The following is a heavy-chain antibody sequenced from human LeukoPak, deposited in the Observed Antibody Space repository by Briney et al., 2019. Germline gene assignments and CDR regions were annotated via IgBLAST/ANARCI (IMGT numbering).Heavy chain of an antibody. CDR2: INHSGST. J-gene: IGHJ4*02. Sequence: SETLSLTCAVYGGSFSGYYWSWIRQPPGKGLEWIGEINHSGSTNYNPSLKSRVTISVDTSKNQFSLKLSSVTAADTAVYYYARANYYDSDKSFDYWGQGTLVTVSS. CDR1: GGSFSGYY. D-gene: IGHD3-10*01. V-gene: IGHV4-34*01. CDR3: ARANYYDSDKSFDY.